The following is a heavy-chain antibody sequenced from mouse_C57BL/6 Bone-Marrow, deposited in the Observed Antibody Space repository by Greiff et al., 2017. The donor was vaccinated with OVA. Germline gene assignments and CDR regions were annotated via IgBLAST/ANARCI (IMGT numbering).Heavy chain of an antibody. V-gene: IGHV5-16*01. CDR2: INHDGSST. CDR1: GFTFSDYY. Sequence: EVHLVESEGGLVQPGSSMKLSCTASGFTFSDYYMAWVRQVPEKGLEWVANINHDGSSTYYLDSFKSRFIISRDNAKNILYLQMSSLKSEDTATYYSARDRGYYGSSCFYWCFDVWGTGTTVTVSS. D-gene: IGHD1-1*01. CDR3: ARDRGYYGSSCFYWCFDV. J-gene: IGHJ1*03.